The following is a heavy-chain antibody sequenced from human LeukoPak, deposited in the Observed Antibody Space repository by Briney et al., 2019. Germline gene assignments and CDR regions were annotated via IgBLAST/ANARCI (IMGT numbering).Heavy chain of an antibody. CDR2: IYHSGST. V-gene: IGHV4-30-2*01. Sequence: PSQTLSLTCAVSGGSISSGGYSWSWIRQPPGKGLERIGYIYHSGSTYYNPSLKSRVTISVDRSKNQFSLKLSSVTAADTAVYYCARDSGYSYGSGAFDYWGQGTLVTVSS. J-gene: IGHJ4*02. D-gene: IGHD5-18*01. CDR3: ARDSGYSYGSGAFDY. CDR1: GGSISSGGYS.